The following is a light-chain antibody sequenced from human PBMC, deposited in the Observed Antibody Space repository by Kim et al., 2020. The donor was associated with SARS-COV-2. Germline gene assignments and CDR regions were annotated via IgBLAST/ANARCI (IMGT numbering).Light chain of an antibody. CDR2: FVS. J-gene: IGKJ5*01. CDR3: MQALQPPIT. Sequence: PSSNSDRPRHYILHSNGYTYFDWYRQNPGQSPQLLISFVSNRASGVPDRFSGSGSGTDFTLKISRVEAEDVGVYYCMQALQPPITFGQGTRLEIK. CDR1: HYILHSNGYTY. V-gene: IGKV2-28*01.